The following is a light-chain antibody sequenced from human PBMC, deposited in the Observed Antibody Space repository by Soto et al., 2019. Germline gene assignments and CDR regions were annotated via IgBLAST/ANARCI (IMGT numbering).Light chain of an antibody. Sequence: DIVMTQSPDSLAVSLGERATINCKSTQSVLHSSNNMNYLAWYQQKPGQPPKLLIYWASTRGSGVPDRFSGSGSGTDFTLTISSLQAEDVAVYYCQQYLSTPPTFGQGTNLEIK. CDR1: QSVLHSSNNMNY. CDR3: QQYLSTPPT. V-gene: IGKV4-1*01. J-gene: IGKJ2*01. CDR2: WAS.